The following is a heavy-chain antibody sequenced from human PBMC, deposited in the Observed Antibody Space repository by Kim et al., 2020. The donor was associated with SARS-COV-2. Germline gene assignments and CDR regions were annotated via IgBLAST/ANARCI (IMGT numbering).Heavy chain of an antibody. J-gene: IGHJ6*03. Sequence: SETLSLTCTVSGGSISSSSYYWGWIRQPPGKGLEWIGSIYYSGSTYYNPSLKSRVTISVDTSKNQFSLKLSSVTAADTAVYYCARLTSWSSSWYESYYYYYMDVWGKGTTVTVSS. CDR2: IYYSGST. CDR1: GGSISSSSYY. D-gene: IGHD6-13*01. V-gene: IGHV4-39*01. CDR3: ARLTSWSSSWYESYYYYYMDV.